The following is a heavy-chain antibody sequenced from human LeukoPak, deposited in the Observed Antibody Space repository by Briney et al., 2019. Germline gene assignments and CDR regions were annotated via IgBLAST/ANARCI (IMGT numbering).Heavy chain of an antibody. Sequence: PSETLSLTCTVFGGSISTYYWSWIRQPPGKGLEWIGYIYYTGSTSYNPSLKSRVTMSLDASKNQFSLELNSVTPADTAVYYCARGGNYWPQWWFDPWGRGTLVSVSS. V-gene: IGHV4-59*01. J-gene: IGHJ5*02. CDR2: IYYTGST. CDR1: GGSISTYY. CDR3: ARGGNYWPQWWFDP. D-gene: IGHD1-26*01.